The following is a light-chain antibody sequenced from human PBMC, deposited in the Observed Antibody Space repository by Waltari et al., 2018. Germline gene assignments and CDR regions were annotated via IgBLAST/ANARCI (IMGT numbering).Light chain of an antibody. J-gene: IGKJ4*01. CDR2: GAS. Sequence: DIRLTQSPSSLSASVGGRVTITCRASHGISYYLAWFQQKPGKAPKPLIFGASSLQSGVPWRFSGGGSETFFTLTINDLQPEDFATYYCQQYNSYPPTFGGGTRV. V-gene: IGKV1-16*01. CDR1: HGISYY. CDR3: QQYNSYPPT.